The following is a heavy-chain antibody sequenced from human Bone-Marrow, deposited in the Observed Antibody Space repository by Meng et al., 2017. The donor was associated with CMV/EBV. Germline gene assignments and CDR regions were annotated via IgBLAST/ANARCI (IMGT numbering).Heavy chain of an antibody. Sequence: GESLKISCAASGFTVSSNYMSWVRQAPGKGLEWVSVIYSGGSTYYADSVKGRFTISRDNSKNTLYLQMNSLRAEDTAVYYCARDLGYCSSTSCYTTYWGQGTLVTVSS. J-gene: IGHJ4*02. CDR2: IYSGGST. CDR1: GFTVSSNY. V-gene: IGHV3-53*05. D-gene: IGHD2-2*02. CDR3: ARDLGYCSSTSCYTTY.